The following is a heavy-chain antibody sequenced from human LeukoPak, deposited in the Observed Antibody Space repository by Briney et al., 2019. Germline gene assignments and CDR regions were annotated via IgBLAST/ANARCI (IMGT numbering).Heavy chain of an antibody. CDR2: MNPKTGNT. J-gene: IGHJ3*02. Sequence: ASVKVSCKASGYTFTEHEINWVRQATGQGPEWMGWMNPKTGNTGYAQKFQDRLTMTRDNSESAVYLELSGLRYEDTAVYYCARGGYTIFDAFDIWGQGTMVTVSS. D-gene: IGHD3-3*01. CDR3: ARGGYTIFDAFDI. V-gene: IGHV1-8*01. CDR1: GYTFTEHE.